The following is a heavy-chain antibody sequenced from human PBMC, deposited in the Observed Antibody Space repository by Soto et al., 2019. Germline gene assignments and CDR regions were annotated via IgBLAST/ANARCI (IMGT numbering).Heavy chain of an antibody. CDR3: ARDAHIPYSSGWGQGFDY. D-gene: IGHD6-19*01. Sequence: GGSLRLSCAASGFTFSSYWMSWVRQAPGKGLEWVANIKQDGSEKYYVDSVKGRFTISRDNAKNSLYLQMNSLRAEDTAVYYCARDAHIPYSSGWGQGFDYWGQGTLVTVSS. CDR1: GFTFSSYW. J-gene: IGHJ4*02. CDR2: IKQDGSEK. V-gene: IGHV3-7*01.